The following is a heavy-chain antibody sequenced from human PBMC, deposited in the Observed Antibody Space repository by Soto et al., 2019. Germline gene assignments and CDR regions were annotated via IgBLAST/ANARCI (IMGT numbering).Heavy chain of an antibody. V-gene: IGHV3-74*03. Sequence: EVQLVESGGGLVQPGGSLRLSCAASGFTFSSYWMHWVRQAPGKGLVWVSRINSDGSSTTYADSVKGRFTISRANAKTTLDLHMNRLRAEDTAVYYCARVETCSSTSCYSVFDYWGQGTLVTVSS. J-gene: IGHJ4*02. CDR1: GFTFSSYW. CDR2: INSDGSST. D-gene: IGHD2-2*01. CDR3: ARVETCSSTSCYSVFDY.